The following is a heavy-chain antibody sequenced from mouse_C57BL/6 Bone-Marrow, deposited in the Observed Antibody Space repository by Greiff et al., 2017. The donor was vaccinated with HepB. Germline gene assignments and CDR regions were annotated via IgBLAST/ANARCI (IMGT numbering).Heavy chain of an antibody. CDR2: ISYDGSN. CDR3: ARGGDYYGFHY. CDR1: GYSITSGYY. D-gene: IGHD1-1*01. V-gene: IGHV3-6*01. J-gene: IGHJ2*01. Sequence: EVKLMESGPGLVKPSQSLSLTCSVTGYSITSGYYWNWILQFPGNKLEWMGYISYDGSNNYNPSLKNRISITRDTSKNQFFLKLNSVTTEDTATYYCARGGDYYGFHYWGQGTTLTVSS.